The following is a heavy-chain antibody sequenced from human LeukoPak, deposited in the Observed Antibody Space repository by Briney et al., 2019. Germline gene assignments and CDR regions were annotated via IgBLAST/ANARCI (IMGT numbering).Heavy chain of an antibody. Sequence: PGGSLRLSCAASGFTFSSYSMNWVRQAPGKGLEWVSYISSSSSTIYYADSVKGRFTISRDNAKNSLYLQMNSPRAEDTAVYYCARDWAAAGTGAAFDIWGQGTMVTVSS. D-gene: IGHD6-13*01. J-gene: IGHJ3*02. CDR3: ARDWAAAGTGAAFDI. CDR1: GFTFSSYS. V-gene: IGHV3-48*01. CDR2: ISSSSSTI.